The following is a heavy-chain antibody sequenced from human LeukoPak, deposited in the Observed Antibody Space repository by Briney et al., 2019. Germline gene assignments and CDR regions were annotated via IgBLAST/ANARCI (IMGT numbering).Heavy chain of an antibody. J-gene: IGHJ4*02. D-gene: IGHD5-12*01. V-gene: IGHV3-21*01. CDR3: ARKGYSGYESFDY. Sequence: SGGSLRLSCAASGFTFSSYSMNWVRQAPGKGLEWASSISSSSSYIYYADSVKGRFTISRDNAKNSLYLQMNSLRAEDTAVYYCARKGYSGYESFDYWGQGTLVTVSS. CDR1: GFTFSSYS. CDR2: ISSSSSYI.